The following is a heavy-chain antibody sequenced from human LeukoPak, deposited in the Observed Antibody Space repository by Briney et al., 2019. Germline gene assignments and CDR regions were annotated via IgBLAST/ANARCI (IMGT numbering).Heavy chain of an antibody. CDR1: GGSVSSNKYY. CDR3: AGALITNGYKEHDY. D-gene: IGHD5-24*01. CDR2: IYYTGST. J-gene: IGHJ4*02. V-gene: IGHV4-61*01. Sequence: SETLSLTCTVSGGSVSSNKYYWNWIRQPPGKGLEWIGYIYYTGSTNYNPSLKSRVTISIDTSKNQFSLKLSSVTAADTAVYYCAGALITNGYKEHDYWGQGTLATVSS.